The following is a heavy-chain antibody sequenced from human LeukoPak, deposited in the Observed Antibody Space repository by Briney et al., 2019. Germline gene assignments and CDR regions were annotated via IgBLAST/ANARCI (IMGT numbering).Heavy chain of an antibody. CDR1: GLTLSNAW. D-gene: IGHD3-22*01. J-gene: IGHJ4*02. Sequence: PGGSLRLSCAASGLTLSNAWMNWVRQAPGKGLEWVGRIKSKTDGGTTDYAAPVKGRFTISRDDSKNTLYLQMNSLKTEDTAVYYCSTTYYYDSSEGYWGQGTLVTVSS. CDR2: IKSKTDGGTT. CDR3: STTYYYDSSEGY. V-gene: IGHV3-15*07.